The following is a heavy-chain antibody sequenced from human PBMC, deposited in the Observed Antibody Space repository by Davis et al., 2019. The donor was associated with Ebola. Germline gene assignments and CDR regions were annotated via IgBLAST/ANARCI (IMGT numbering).Heavy chain of an antibody. Sequence: AASVKVSCKASGYTFTSYGISWVRQAPGQGLEWMGWINAGNGNTKYSQKFQGRVTMTRNTSISTAYMELSSLRSEDTAVYYCARGNSGWYDAFDIWGQGTMVTVSS. CDR2: INAGNGNT. CDR3: ARGNSGWYDAFDI. V-gene: IGHV1-18*04. D-gene: IGHD6-19*01. CDR1: GYTFTSYG. J-gene: IGHJ3*02.